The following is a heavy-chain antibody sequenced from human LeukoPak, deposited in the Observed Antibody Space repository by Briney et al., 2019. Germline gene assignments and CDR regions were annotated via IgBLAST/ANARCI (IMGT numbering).Heavy chain of an antibody. CDR3: ARYSAVAENY. Sequence: PGGSLRLSCAASGFTFSSYAMHWVRQAPGKGLEWVAVISYDGSNKYYADSVKGRFTISRDNSKNTLYLQMNSLRAEDTAVYYCARYSAVAENYWGQGTLVTVSS. D-gene: IGHD6-19*01. CDR2: ISYDGSNK. V-gene: IGHV3-30-3*01. CDR1: GFTFSSYA. J-gene: IGHJ4*02.